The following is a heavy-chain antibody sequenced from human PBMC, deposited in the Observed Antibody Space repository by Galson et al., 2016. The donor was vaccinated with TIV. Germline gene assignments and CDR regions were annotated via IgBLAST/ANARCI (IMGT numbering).Heavy chain of an antibody. CDR2: IWYDGSNE. V-gene: IGHV3-33*01. D-gene: IGHD6-6*01. J-gene: IGHJ6*02. Sequence: SLRLSCAASRIDFSSYGMHWVRQAPGKGLEWVALIWYDGSNEDYSDSVKGRFTISRDNSINMLYLQMNSLRVEDTDVYYCAREFSIPPRHYGMDVWGQGTTVTVS. CDR1: RIDFSSYG. CDR3: AREFSIPPRHYGMDV.